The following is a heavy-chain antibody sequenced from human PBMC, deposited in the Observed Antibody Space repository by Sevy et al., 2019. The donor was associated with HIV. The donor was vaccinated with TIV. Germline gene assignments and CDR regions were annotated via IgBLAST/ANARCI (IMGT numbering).Heavy chain of an antibody. V-gene: IGHV3-11*01. CDR3: AREGIVSPEAFDI. J-gene: IGHJ3*02. CDR1: GFTFSDYY. Sequence: GGSLRLSCAASGFTFSDYYMTWIRQAPGKGLEWVSYLSNSGSDINYADSVKGRFTISRDNAKNSLYLQMNSLRAEDTAVYYCAREGIVSPEAFDIWGQGTMVTVSS. D-gene: IGHD2-15*01. CDR2: LSNSGSDI.